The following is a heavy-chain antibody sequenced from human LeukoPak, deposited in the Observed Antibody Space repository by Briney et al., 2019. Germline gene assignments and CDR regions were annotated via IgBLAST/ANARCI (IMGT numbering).Heavy chain of an antibody. V-gene: IGHV4-39*01. CDR3: ARTLVVAVRDASDI. Sequence: SETLSLTCTVSGGSISSSSYYWGWIRQPPGKGLEWIGSIYYSGSTYYNPSLKSRVTISVDTSKNQFSLKLSSVTAADTAVYYCARTLVVAVRDASDIWGQGTMVTVSS. CDR2: IYYSGST. J-gene: IGHJ3*02. CDR1: GGSISSSSYY. D-gene: IGHD2-15*01.